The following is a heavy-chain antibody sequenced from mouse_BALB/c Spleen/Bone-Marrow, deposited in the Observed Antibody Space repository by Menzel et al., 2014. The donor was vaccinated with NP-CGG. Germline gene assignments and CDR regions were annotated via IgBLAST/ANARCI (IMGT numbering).Heavy chain of an antibody. CDR1: GFNIKDTY. CDR3: ASYVYGYYFDY. D-gene: IGHD2-2*01. CDR2: IDPANGNT. V-gene: IGHV14-3*02. Sequence: VQLQQSGAELVKPGAPVKLSCTASGFNIKDTYMHWVKQRPEQGLEWIGRIDPANGNTKYDPKFQGKASITAGTSSNTAYLQLSSLTSEDTAVYYCASYVYGYYFDYWGQGTTLTVSS. J-gene: IGHJ2*01.